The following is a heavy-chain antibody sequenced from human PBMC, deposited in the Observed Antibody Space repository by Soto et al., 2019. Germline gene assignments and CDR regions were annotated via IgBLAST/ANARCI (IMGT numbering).Heavy chain of an antibody. CDR2: VYTSGST. V-gene: IGHV4-4*07. J-gene: IGHJ4*02. CDR1: GGSISSYY. Sequence: PSETLSLTCTVSGGSISSYYWSWVRQPAGKGLEWIGRVYTSGSTIYNPSLKSRVTVSLDTSKNQFSLKLTSVTAADTAVYYCCYSSGWYAEKFDSWGQGTLVTV. D-gene: IGHD6-19*01. CDR3: CYSSGWYAEKFDS.